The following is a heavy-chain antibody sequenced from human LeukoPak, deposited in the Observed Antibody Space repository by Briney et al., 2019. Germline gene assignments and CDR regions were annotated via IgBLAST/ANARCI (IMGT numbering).Heavy chain of an antibody. CDR2: IYSGGST. J-gene: IGHJ5*02. Sequence: PGGYLRLSCAASGFTVSSNYMSWVRQAPGKGLEWVSVIYSGGSTYYADSVKGRFTISRDNSKNTLYLQMNSLRAEDTAVYYCASYYYDSIRGFDPWGQGTLVTVSS. D-gene: IGHD3-22*01. V-gene: IGHV3-66*01. CDR3: ASYYYDSIRGFDP. CDR1: GFTVSSNY.